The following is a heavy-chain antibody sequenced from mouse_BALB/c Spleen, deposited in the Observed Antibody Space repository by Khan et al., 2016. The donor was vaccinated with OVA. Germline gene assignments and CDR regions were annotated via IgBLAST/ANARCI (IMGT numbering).Heavy chain of an antibody. V-gene: IGHV1-4*01. CDR3: VRDGAYHRNDGWFAY. Sequence: QVQLQESGAELARPGASVKMSCKASGYTFTSYTIHWIKKRPGPGLEWIGYINPSNGYTNYNQKFKDKATLTTDKSSTTAYLQLRSLTSDDSAVYSCVRDGAYHRNDGWFAYWGQGTLVTVSA. CDR1: GYTFTSYT. CDR2: INPSNGYT. J-gene: IGHJ3*01. D-gene: IGHD2-14*01.